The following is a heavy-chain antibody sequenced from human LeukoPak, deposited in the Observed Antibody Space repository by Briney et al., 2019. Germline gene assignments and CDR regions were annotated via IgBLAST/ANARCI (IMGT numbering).Heavy chain of an antibody. J-gene: IGHJ4*02. CDR3: ARVGSGGAWFDF. CDR1: SGSITGYY. CDR2: VYATGTT. Sequence: SETLSLTCTVSSGSITGYYWSWIRQPPGKGLEWIAYVYATGTTNYKPPLKTRATISIDTSKNQLSLTLTSLTATDTAVYYCARVGSGGAWFDFWGQGALVSISS. D-gene: IGHD6-19*01. V-gene: IGHV4-59*01.